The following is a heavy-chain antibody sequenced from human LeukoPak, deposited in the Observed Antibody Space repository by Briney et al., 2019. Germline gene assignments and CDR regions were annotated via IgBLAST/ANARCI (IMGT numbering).Heavy chain of an antibody. V-gene: IGHV3-23*01. CDR2: ISGSGGST. CDR3: AKTIAAAGRGYFQH. D-gene: IGHD6-13*01. J-gene: IGHJ1*01. Sequence: GGSLRLSCAASGFTFSSYAMSWVRQAPGKGLEWVSAISGSGGSTYYADSVKGRFTISRDNSKNTLYLQMNSLRAEDTAVNYCAKTIAAAGRGYFQHWGQGTLVTVSS. CDR1: GFTFSSYA.